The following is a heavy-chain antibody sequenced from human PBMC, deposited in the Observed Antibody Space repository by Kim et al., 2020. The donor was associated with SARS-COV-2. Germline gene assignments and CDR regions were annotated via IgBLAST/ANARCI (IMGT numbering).Heavy chain of an antibody. Sequence: GGSLRLSCAASGFTFSSYAMHWVRQAPGKGLEWVAVISYDGSNKYYADSVKGRFTISRDNSKNTLYLQMNSLRAEDTAVYYCARDSFYDYVWGSYRYYYYFYGMDVRGQGTTGHVSS. D-gene: IGHD3-16*02. CDR3: ARDSFYDYVWGSYRYYYYFYGMDV. J-gene: IGHJ6*02. CDR1: GFTFSSYA. CDR2: ISYDGSNK. V-gene: IGHV3-30*04.